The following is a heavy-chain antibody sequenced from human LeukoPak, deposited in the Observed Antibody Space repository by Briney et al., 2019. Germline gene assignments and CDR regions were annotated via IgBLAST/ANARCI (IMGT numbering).Heavy chain of an antibody. CDR3: ARYCSTATCSEGDVY. CDR2: NNPNSGDT. Sequence: GASVMVSCKASGYTFTGYYIHWVRQAPGQGLEWMGWNNPNSGDTKYAQKFQGRVTMTRDTSISTAYMEPNSLRSDDTAVYYCARYCSTATCSEGDVYWGQGTLVTVSS. D-gene: IGHD2-2*01. V-gene: IGHV1-2*02. J-gene: IGHJ4*02. CDR1: GYTFTGYY.